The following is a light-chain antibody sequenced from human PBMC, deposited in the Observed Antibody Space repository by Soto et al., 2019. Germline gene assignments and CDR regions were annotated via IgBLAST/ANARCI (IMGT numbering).Light chain of an antibody. CDR3: QQYDNWPPYT. J-gene: IGKJ2*01. CDR2: DAS. Sequence: EIVMTQSPATLSVSPGERATISCRASQSVSSNLAWYQQKPGQAPRLLIYDASTRAAGVPARFIGSGSGTELTLTISSLQSEDFAVYYCQQYDNWPPYTFGQGTKLEIK. V-gene: IGKV3-15*01. CDR1: QSVSSN.